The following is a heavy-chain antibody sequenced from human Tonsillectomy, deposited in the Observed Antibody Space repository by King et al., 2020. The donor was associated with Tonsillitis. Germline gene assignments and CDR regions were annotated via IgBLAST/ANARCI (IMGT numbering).Heavy chain of an antibody. CDR3: ARERRDYGDRGFDY. D-gene: IGHD4/OR15-4a*01. CDR2: IIPMFVTA. V-gene: IGHV1-69*01. CDR1: GGTFSSYA. J-gene: IGHJ4*02. Sequence: QLVQSGAEVKKPGSSVKVSCKASGGTFSSYAISWVRQAPGQGLEWMGGIIPMFVTANYAQKFQGRATITADESTGTAYMELSSLRSEDTAVYYCARERRDYGDRGFDYWGQGTLVTVSS.